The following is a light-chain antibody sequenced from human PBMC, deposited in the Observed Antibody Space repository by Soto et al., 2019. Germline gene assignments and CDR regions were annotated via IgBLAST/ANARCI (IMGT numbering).Light chain of an antibody. V-gene: IGKV3-20*01. CDR1: QSISSSY. CDR2: GAS. CDR3: QQYGPSPYT. J-gene: IGKJ2*01. Sequence: ETVLTQSPGTLSLSPGERATLSCRASQSISSSYLAWYQQKPGQAPRLLIYGASNRATGIPDRFSGNGSGTDFTLTISRLEPEDFAVYYCQQYGPSPYTFGQGTKLEIK.